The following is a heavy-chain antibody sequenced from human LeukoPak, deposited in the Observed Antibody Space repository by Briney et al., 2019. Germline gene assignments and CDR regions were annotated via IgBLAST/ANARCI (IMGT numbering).Heavy chain of an antibody. CDR1: GYTFTSYG. Sequence: GASVKVSCKASGYTFTSYGISWVRQAPGQGLEWMGWISAYNGNTNYAQKLQGRVTMTTDTSTSTAYMELRSLRSDDTAVYYCARDVDPYYYGSGSGMFDYWGQGTLVTVSS. CDR3: ARDVDPYYYGSGSGMFDY. CDR2: ISAYNGNT. J-gene: IGHJ4*02. V-gene: IGHV1-18*01. D-gene: IGHD3-10*01.